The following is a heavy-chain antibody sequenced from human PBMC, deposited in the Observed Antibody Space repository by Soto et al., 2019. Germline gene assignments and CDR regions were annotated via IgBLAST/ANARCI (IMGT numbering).Heavy chain of an antibody. V-gene: IGHV3-48*03. J-gene: IGHJ3*02. Sequence: GSLRLSCAASGFTFSSYEMNWVRQAPGKGLEWVSYISSSGSTIYYADSVKGRFTISRDNAKNSLYLQMNSLRAGDTAVYYCARDRWLGYDSSGYFPTYDAFDIWGQGTMVTVSS. CDR2: ISSSGSTI. D-gene: IGHD3-22*01. CDR1: GFTFSSYE. CDR3: ARDRWLGYDSSGYFPTYDAFDI.